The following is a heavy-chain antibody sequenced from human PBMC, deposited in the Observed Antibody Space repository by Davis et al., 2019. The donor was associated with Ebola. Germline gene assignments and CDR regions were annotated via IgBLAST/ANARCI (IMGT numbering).Heavy chain of an antibody. CDR1: GGSISSGGYY. D-gene: IGHD2-21*02. V-gene: IGHV4-31*03. Sequence: PSETLSLTCTVSGGSISSGGYYWSWIRQHPGKGLEWIGYIYYSGSTYYNPSLKSRVTISVDTSKNQFSLKLSSVTAADTAVYYCARGIADCGGDCYPFGMDVWGQGTTVTVSS. CDR2: IYYSGST. J-gene: IGHJ6*02. CDR3: ARGIADCGGDCYPFGMDV.